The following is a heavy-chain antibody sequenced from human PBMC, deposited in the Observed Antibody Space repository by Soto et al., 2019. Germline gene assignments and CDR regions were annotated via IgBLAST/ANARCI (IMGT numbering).Heavy chain of an antibody. D-gene: IGHD3-10*01. V-gene: IGHV5-10-1*01. CDR1: GYSFTSYW. CDR2: IDPRDSYS. Sequence: XESLKISCKGSGYSFTSYWITWVRQMPGKGLEWMGRIDPRDSYSSYSPSFQGHVTMSADKSISTAYLQWSSLMASDTAMYYCARTYYSGSGSYYIFDYWGRGTLVTVSS. J-gene: IGHJ4*02. CDR3: ARTYYSGSGSYYIFDY.